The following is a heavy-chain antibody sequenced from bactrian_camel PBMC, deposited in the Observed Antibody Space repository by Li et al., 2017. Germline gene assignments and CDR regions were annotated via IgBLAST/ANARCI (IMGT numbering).Heavy chain of an antibody. CDR3: ARDSPVFSGTYAFDS. D-gene: IGHD1*01. Sequence: HVQLVESGGGSVQAGESLRLSCVASGYTLPMNMGWFRRLPGQERERVAAIAGDGRTDYADSVKGRFTIPRDGAKNTLTLELNSLNREVTAMYYCARDSPVFSGTYAFDSWGQGTQVTVS. V-gene: IGHV3S55*01. CDR2: IAGDGRT. J-gene: IGHJ6*01. CDR1: GYTLPMN.